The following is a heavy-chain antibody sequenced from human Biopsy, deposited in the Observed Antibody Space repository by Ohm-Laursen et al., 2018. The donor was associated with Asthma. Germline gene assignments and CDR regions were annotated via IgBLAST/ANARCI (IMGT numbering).Heavy chain of an antibody. D-gene: IGHD2-15*01. V-gene: IGHV3-7*01. CDR3: AGFVQAEEGVF. CDR1: GYTFSRYS. J-gene: IGHJ4*02. Sequence: SLRLSCTATGYTFSRYSIHWVRQIPGKGLEWVATINGDGSQKSYVDSVTGRFTISRDNSKNSLHLEMNSLRAEDTAVYFCAGFVQAEEGVFWGQGARVTVSS. CDR2: INGDGSQK.